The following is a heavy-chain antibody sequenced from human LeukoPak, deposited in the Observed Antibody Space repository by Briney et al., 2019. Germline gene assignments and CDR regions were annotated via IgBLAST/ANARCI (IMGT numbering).Heavy chain of an antibody. CDR2: IQYDGSTT. CDR1: GFTFSTYW. J-gene: IGHJ3*02. D-gene: IGHD2-15*01. Sequence: GGSLRLSCAASGFTFSTYWMHWVRQAPGKGLVWVARIQYDGSTTSYADSVKGRFTISRDNAKKTLYVQMNSLRAEGTAVYYCARALVAGVTLNALDIWGQGTMVTVSS. CDR3: ARALVAGVTLNALDI. V-gene: IGHV3-74*01.